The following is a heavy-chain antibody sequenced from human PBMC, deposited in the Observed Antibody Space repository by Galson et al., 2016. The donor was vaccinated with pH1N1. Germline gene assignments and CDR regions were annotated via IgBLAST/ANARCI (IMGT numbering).Heavy chain of an antibody. CDR1: GYRFSSSW. Sequence: QSGAEVKKPGESLKISCQGSGYRFSSSWIGWVRQMPGKGLEWMGIIYLGGSLIRYRPSFHGQVTISADKYCNIVYLEWVSLKASDTAMYYCARKNDYGDYRGDAFDIWGQGTMVTVSS. D-gene: IGHD4-17*01. J-gene: IGHJ3*02. V-gene: IGHV5-51*03. CDR2: IYLGGSLI. CDR3: ARKNDYGDYRGDAFDI.